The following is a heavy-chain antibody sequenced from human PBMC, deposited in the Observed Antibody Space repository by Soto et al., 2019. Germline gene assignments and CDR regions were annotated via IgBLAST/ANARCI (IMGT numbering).Heavy chain of an antibody. CDR2: IIPILGIA. D-gene: IGHD6-13*01. CDR1: GGTFSSYT. J-gene: IGHJ4*02. CDR3: ARDDSSSPMSLDY. V-gene: IGHV1-69*04. Sequence: SVKVSCKASGGTFSSYTISWVRQAPGQGLEWMGRIIPILGIANYAQKFQGRVTITADKSTSTAYMELSSLRSEDTAVYYCARDDSSSPMSLDYWGQGTLVTVS.